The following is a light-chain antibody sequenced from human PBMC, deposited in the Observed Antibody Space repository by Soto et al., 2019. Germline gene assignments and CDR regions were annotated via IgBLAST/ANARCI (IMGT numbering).Light chain of an antibody. CDR1: SSDVGGYNY. V-gene: IGLV2-11*01. CDR2: EVS. Sequence: QSVLTQPRSVSGSPGQSVTISCTGTSSDVGGYNYVSWYQQHPGKAPKVNIYEVSKRPSRVSDRFSASKSGNTASLTISGLQAEDEADYYCCSHAGSYTYVFGTGTKVTVL. CDR3: CSHAGSYTYV. J-gene: IGLJ1*01.